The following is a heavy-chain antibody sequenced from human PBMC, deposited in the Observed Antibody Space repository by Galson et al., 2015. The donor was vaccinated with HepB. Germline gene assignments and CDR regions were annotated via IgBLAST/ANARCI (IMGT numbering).Heavy chain of an antibody. D-gene: IGHD3-22*01. Sequence: SVKVSCKASGYTFTDYYMDWVRQAPGQGLEWMGMINPSGGTVSYAPKFQDRVNVTRDTSTTTVYMELSSLRSQGTAVYYCARRSYDSSGVFRVDAFDIWGQGTMVTVSS. CDR1: GYTFTDYY. J-gene: IGHJ3*02. CDR2: INPSGGTV. CDR3: ARRSYDSSGVFRVDAFDI. V-gene: IGHV1-46*01.